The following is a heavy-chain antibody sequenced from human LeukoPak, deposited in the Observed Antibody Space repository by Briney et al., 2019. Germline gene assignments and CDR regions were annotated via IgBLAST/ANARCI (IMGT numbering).Heavy chain of an antibody. Sequence: ETSETLSLTCTVSGGSISSYYWSWIRQPPGKGLEWIGYIYYSGSTSYNPSLKSRVTISVDTSKNQFSLKLSSVTAADTAVYYCARIFYGSGSYHSPRFDYWGQGTLVTVSS. CDR1: GGSISSYY. CDR3: ARIFYGSGSYHSPRFDY. D-gene: IGHD3-10*01. CDR2: IYYSGST. V-gene: IGHV4-59*01. J-gene: IGHJ4*02.